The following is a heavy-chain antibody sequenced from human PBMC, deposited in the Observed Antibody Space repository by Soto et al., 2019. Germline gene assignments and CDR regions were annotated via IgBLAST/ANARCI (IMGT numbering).Heavy chain of an antibody. CDR3: ARERESHDSGDWGN. Sequence: LRLSCAASGFTFSDFWVSWVRQAPGRRLEWVANIKQDGGEIYYVDSVRGRFTISRDNAKNSVFLQMDSLRAEDTAVYYCARERESHDSGDWGNWGQGNLVTVSS. CDR2: IKQDGGEI. CDR1: GFTFSDFW. D-gene: IGHD2-21*02. J-gene: IGHJ4*02. V-gene: IGHV3-7*01.